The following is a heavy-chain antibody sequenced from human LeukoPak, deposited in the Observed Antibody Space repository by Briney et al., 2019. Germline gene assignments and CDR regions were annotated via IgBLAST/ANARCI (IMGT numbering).Heavy chain of an antibody. D-gene: IGHD3-10*01. CDR1: GGTLSSYA. J-gene: IGHJ6*03. CDR2: IIPIFGTA. CDR3: ASRYYGSGYFYYYYYMDV. V-gene: IGHV1-69*13. Sequence: SVNVSRKVSGGTLSSYAISWVRPARGQGREWMGGIIPIFGTANYAQKFQGRVTITADESTSTAYMELSSLRSEDTAVYYCASRYYGSGYFYYYYYMDVWGKGTTVTVSS.